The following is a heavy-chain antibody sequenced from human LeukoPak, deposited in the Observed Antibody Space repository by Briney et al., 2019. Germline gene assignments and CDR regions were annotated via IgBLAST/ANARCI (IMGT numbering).Heavy chain of an antibody. CDR3: ASVVPAAGDDYYYGMDV. CDR1: GFTFSSYS. Sequence: PGGSLILSCAASGFTFSSYSMNSVRQAPGKGLEWVSSISSSSSYIYYADSVKGRFTISRDNAKNSLYLQMNSLRAEDTAVYYCASVVPAAGDDYYYGMDVWGKGTTVTVSS. V-gene: IGHV3-21*01. CDR2: ISSSSSYI. D-gene: IGHD2-2*01. J-gene: IGHJ6*04.